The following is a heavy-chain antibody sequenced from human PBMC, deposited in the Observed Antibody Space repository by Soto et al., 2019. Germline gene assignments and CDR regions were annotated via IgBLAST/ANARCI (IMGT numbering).Heavy chain of an antibody. V-gene: IGHV1-18*04. CDR2: TSAYNGNT. CDR3: ARDRPSYYGSGTLNYYFDY. Sequence: ASVKVSCKASGYTFTSYGISWVRQAPGQGLEWMGWTSAYNGNTNYAQKLQGRVTMTTDTSTSTAYMELRSLRSDDTAVYYCARDRPSYYGSGTLNYYFDYWGQGTLVTVSS. D-gene: IGHD3-10*01. J-gene: IGHJ4*02. CDR1: GYTFTSYG.